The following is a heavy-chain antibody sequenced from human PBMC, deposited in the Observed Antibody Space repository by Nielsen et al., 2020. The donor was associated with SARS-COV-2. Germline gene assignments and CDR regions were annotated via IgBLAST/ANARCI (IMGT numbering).Heavy chain of an antibody. D-gene: IGHD6-19*01. CDR3: ARDSSNYCMDV. CDR2: ISSSSSYI. Sequence: GESLKISCAASGFTFSSYSMNWVRQAPGKGLEWVSSISSSSSYIYYADSVKGRFTISRDNSKNTLYLQMNSLRAEDTAVYYCARDSSNYCMDVWGQGTTVTVSS. V-gene: IGHV3-21*01. CDR1: GFTFSSYS. J-gene: IGHJ6*02.